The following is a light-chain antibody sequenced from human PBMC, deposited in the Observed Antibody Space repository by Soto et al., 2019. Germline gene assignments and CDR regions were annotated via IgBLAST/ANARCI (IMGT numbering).Light chain of an antibody. CDR2: EVT. CDR3: YSYATSSTYV. CDR1: SSDVGGYNL. Sequence: QSVLTQPASVSGSPGQSITISCTGPSSDVGGYNLVSWYQQHPGKAPKLIIYEVTKRPSGVSNRFFGSQSGNTASLTISGLQAEDEADYHCYSYATSSTYVFGSGTKVTVL. J-gene: IGLJ1*01. V-gene: IGLV2-14*02.